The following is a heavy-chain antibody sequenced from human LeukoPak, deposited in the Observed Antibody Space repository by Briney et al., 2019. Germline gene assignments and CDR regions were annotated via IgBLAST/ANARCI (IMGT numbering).Heavy chain of an antibody. V-gene: IGHV4-39*07. CDR3: ARVSGGVRYSYDSYYFDY. Sequence: SETLSLTCTVSGGSISSSSYYWGWIRQPPGKGLEWIGSIYYSGSTYYNPSLKSRVTISVDTSKNQFSLKLSSVTAADTAVYYCARVSGGVRYSYDSYYFDYWGQGTLVTVSS. CDR2: IYYSGST. D-gene: IGHD5-18*01. CDR1: GGSISSSSYY. J-gene: IGHJ4*02.